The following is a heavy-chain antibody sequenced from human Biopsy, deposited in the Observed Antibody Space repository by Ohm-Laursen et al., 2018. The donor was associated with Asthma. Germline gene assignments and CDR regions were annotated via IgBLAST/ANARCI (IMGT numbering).Heavy chain of an antibody. Sequence: SLRLSCAASGFTFSTYGMHWVRQAPGKGLEWVAFIAWDGINSYYADSVKGRFTISRDNSRNTLYLQKNGLRADGTAVYYCARAGESDLVGGLDVWGQGTTVIVS. J-gene: IGHJ6*02. CDR2: IAWDGINS. D-gene: IGHD2-21*01. CDR3: ARAGESDLVGGLDV. V-gene: IGHV3-30*03. CDR1: GFTFSTYG.